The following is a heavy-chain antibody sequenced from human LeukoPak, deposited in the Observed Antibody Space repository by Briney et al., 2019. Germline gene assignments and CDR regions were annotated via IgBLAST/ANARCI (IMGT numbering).Heavy chain of an antibody. CDR3: AKDPRYGGNSA. Sequence: PGGPLRLSCAASGFTFSSYAMSWLRQAPGKGLEGCSAISGSGGSTYYAHSGKGRVTISRDNSKNTLYLQMNSLRAEDTAVYYCAKDPRYGGNSAWGQGTLVTVSS. J-gene: IGHJ5*02. V-gene: IGHV3-23*01. CDR1: GFTFSSYA. D-gene: IGHD4-23*01. CDR2: ISGSGGST.